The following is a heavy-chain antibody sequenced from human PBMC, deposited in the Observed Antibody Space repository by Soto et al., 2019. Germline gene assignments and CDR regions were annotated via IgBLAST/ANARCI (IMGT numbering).Heavy chain of an antibody. V-gene: IGHV3-30-3*01. D-gene: IGHD6-13*01. J-gene: IGHJ4*02. CDR1: GFTFSSYA. Sequence: QVQLVESGGGVVQPGRSLRLSCAASGFTFSSYAMHWVRQAPGKGLEWVAVISYDGSNKYYADSVKGRFTISRDNSKNTLYLQMNSLRAEDTAVYYCAIAAGYSSSSASLDYWGQGTLVTVSS. CDR3: AIAAGYSSSSASLDY. CDR2: ISYDGSNK.